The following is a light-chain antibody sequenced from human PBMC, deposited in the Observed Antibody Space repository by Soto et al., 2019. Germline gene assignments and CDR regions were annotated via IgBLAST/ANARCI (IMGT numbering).Light chain of an antibody. J-gene: IGKJ4*01. CDR3: QQYHTWPIT. V-gene: IGKV3-11*01. CDR2: DAS. Sequence: EIVLTQSPATLSLSPGERATLSCRASQSVSSYLAWYQQKPGQAPRLLIYDASNWATGIPARFSGSGSGTDFTLTISSLETEDCAIYYCQQYHTWPITFGGGTKVDI. CDR1: QSVSSY.